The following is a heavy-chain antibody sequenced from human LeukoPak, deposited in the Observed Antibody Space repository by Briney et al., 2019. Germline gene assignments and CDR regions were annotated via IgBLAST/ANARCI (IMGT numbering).Heavy chain of an antibody. Sequence: SETLSLTCTVSGGSISSHYWSWIRQPPGKGLEWIAYLFDSVNTKDNPSLQSRLTLSADTSKNQFSLRLSSVTAADTAVYYCATIKRGSIFGYFDFWGQGIKATVSS. V-gene: IGHV4-59*11. D-gene: IGHD5-18*01. CDR3: ATIKRGSIFGYFDF. CDR1: GGSISSHY. CDR2: LFDSVNT. J-gene: IGHJ4*02.